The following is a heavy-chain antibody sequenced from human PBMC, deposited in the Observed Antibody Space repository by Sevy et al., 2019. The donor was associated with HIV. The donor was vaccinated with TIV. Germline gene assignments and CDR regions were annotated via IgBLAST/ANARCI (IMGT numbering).Heavy chain of an antibody. V-gene: IGHV3-33*01. CDR3: ARERLAVAGIEYYFDY. D-gene: IGHD6-19*01. J-gene: IGHJ4*02. Sequence: GGSQRLSCAASRFTFSSYGMHWVRQAPGKGLEWVAVIWYDRTNKEYADSVKGRFTISRDNSKNTLYLQMSSLRADDTAVYYCARERLAVAGIEYYFDYWGQGTLVTVSS. CDR1: RFTFSSYG. CDR2: IWYDRTNK.